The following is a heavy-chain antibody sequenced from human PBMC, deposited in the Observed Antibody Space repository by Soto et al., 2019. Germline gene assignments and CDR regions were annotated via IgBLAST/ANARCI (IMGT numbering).Heavy chain of an antibody. D-gene: IGHD4-4*01. J-gene: IGHJ3*02. CDR2: ISYDGSNE. Sequence: ESGGGVVQPGRSLRLSCAASGFTISSYGIHWVRQAPGKGLEWVAVISYDGSNEYYADSVKGRFSISRDNSKNTLYLQRNSLRAEDTAVYHCAKQTVIHTNAFEIWGQGTTVTVSS. CDR3: AKQTVIHTNAFEI. V-gene: IGHV3-30*18. CDR1: GFTISSYG.